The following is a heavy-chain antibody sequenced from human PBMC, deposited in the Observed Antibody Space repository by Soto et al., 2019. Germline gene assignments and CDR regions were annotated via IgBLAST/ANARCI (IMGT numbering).Heavy chain of an antibody. CDR2: IYYSGST. CDR3: ARVIVEKYNWFDP. CDR1: GFSISSYY. Sequence: SESLSLTCTVSGFSISSYYWNWIRQPPGKGLEWIGYIYYSGSTNYNPSLKSRVTISVDTSKNQFSLKLSSVTAADTAVYYCARVIVEKYNWFDPWGQGTLVTVSS. V-gene: IGHV4-59*01. D-gene: IGHD1-26*01. J-gene: IGHJ5*02.